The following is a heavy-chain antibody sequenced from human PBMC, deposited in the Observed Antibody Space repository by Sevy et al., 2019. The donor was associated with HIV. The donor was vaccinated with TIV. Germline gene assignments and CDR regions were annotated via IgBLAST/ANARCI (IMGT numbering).Heavy chain of an antibody. V-gene: IGHV3-23*01. CDR1: GFSFSSYA. Sequence: GGSLRLSCAASGFSFSSYAMNWVRQAPGKGLEWISGIRGSGGSTYYADSVKGRFTISRDNSKNTLYLQMNSLRAEDTAIYDCAKIGAYSGYASFDAFDMWGQGTMVTVSS. CDR2: IRGSGGST. CDR3: AKIGAYSGYASFDAFDM. J-gene: IGHJ3*02. D-gene: IGHD5-12*01.